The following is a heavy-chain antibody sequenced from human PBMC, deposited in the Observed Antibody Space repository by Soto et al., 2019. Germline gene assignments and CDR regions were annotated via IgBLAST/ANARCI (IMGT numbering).Heavy chain of an antibody. CDR3: AKSRGYNAYVSDFYNAMEV. J-gene: IGHJ6*01. Sequence: QVQLVQSGAEVKKPGSSVKVSCKASGGTFISNAISWVRLAPGQGLDWMGGIIPIFRTPRYAQKFQGRVTITADESTSTAYMELSSLTSEATAVYYCAKSRGYNAYVSDFYNAMEVWGQGNRVSVPS. CDR2: IIPIFRTP. D-gene: IGHD5-12*01. CDR1: GGTFISNA. V-gene: IGHV1-69*01.